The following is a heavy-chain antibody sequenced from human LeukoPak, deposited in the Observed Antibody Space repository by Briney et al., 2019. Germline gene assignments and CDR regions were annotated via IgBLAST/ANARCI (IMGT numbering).Heavy chain of an antibody. CDR2: MNPNSGNT. D-gene: IGHD6-6*01. J-gene: IGHJ5*02. V-gene: IGHV1-8*01. CDR3: ARLITSSGYSRANWFDP. CDR1: GYTFTSYD. Sequence: GASVKVSCKASGYTFTSYDINWVRQATGQGLEWMGWMNPNSGNTGYAQKFQGRVTMTRNTSISTAYMELRSLRSEDTAVYYCARLITSSGYSRANWFDPWGQGTLVTVSS.